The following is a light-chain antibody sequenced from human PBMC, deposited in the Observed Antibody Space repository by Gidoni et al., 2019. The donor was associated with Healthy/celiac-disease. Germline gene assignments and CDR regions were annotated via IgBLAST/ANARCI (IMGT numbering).Light chain of an antibody. CDR3: QQYNSYPYT. V-gene: IGKV1-5*03. CDR2: KAS. J-gene: IGKJ2*01. Sequence: DIQMTQSPSPLSASVGDRVTTTCRASQSISSWLAWYQQKPGKAPKLLIYKASSLESGVPSRFSGSGSGTEFTLTISSLQPDDFATYYCQQYNSYPYTFGQGTKLEIK. CDR1: QSISSW.